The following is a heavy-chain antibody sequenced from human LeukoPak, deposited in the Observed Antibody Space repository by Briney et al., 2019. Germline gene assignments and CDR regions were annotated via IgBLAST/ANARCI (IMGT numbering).Heavy chain of an antibody. CDR3: ARDISSNAVYYYYYYMDV. Sequence: ASVKVSCKASGGTFSSYAISWVRQAPGQGLEWMGWISAYNGNTNYAQKLQGRVTMTTDTSTSTAYMELRSLRSDDTAVYYCARDISSNAVYYYYYYMDVWGKGTTVTVSS. V-gene: IGHV1-18*01. D-gene: IGHD2-8*01. J-gene: IGHJ6*03. CDR2: ISAYNGNT. CDR1: GGTFSSYA.